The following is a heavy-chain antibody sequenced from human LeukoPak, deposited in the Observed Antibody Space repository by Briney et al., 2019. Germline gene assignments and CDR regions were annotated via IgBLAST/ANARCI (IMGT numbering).Heavy chain of an antibody. D-gene: IGHD3-3*01. J-gene: IGHJ4*02. CDR2: ISAYNGNT. CDR1: GYTFTSYG. Sequence: ASVTVSCKASGYTFTSYGISWVRQAPGQGLEWMGWISAYNGNTNYAQKLQGRVTMTTDTSTSTAYMELRSLRSDDTAVYYCARDAEDSYYDFWSGYYLAFDYWGQGTLVTVSS. CDR3: ARDAEDSYYDFWSGYYLAFDY. V-gene: IGHV1-18*01.